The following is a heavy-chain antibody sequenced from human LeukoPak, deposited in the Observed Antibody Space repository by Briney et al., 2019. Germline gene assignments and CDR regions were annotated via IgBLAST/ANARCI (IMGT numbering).Heavy chain of an antibody. J-gene: IGHJ4*02. CDR1: GGFFSGYY. CDR2: IYTSGST. CDR3: ARSGSYSGPAFDY. D-gene: IGHD1-26*01. Sequence: SETLSLTCAVYGGFFSGYYWSWIRPPPGRGLEWIGYIYTSGSTNYNPSLKSRVTISVDTSKNQFSLNLSSVTAAGTAVYYCARSGSYSGPAFDYCGQRTLGTVSS. V-gene: IGHV4-4*09.